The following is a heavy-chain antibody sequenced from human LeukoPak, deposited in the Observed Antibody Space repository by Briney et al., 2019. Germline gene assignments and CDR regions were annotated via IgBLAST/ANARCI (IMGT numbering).Heavy chain of an antibody. CDR3: ARDPWESSGYFQPLDY. D-gene: IGHD3-22*01. Sequence: GGSLRLSCAASGFTFTTDSMNWVRQAPGKGLEWVSFVSSTSRFISYADSVKGRFTISRDNAKNSLYLQMNSLRAEDTAVYYCARDPWESSGYFQPLDYWGQGTLVTVSS. J-gene: IGHJ4*02. CDR2: VSSTSRFI. V-gene: IGHV3-21*01. CDR1: GFTFTTDS.